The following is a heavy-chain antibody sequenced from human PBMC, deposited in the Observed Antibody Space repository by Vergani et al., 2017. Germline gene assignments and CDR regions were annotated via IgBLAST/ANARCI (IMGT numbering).Heavy chain of an antibody. CDR3: ARAFIVVVPAAIQDYYYYYMDV. CDR2: IYHSGST. D-gene: IGHD2-2*02. J-gene: IGHJ6*03. CDR1: GGSISSSNW. Sequence: QVQLQESGPGLVKPSGTLSLTCAVSGGSISSSNWWSWVRQPPGKGLEWIGEIYHSGSTNYNPSLKSRVTISVDKSKNQFSLKLSSVTAADTAVYYCARAFIVVVPAAIQDYYYYYMDVWGKGTMVTVSS. V-gene: IGHV4-4*02.